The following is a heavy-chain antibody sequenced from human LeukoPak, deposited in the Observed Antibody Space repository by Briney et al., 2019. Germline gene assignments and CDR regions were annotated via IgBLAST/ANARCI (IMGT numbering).Heavy chain of an antibody. CDR1: GFTFSSYG. CDR2: IWYDGSNK. Sequence: GGSLRLSCAASGFTFSSYGMHWVRQAPGKGLEWVAVIWYDGSNKYYADSVKGRFTISRDNSKNTLYLQMNSLRAEDTAVYYCGTSDFWSGYFDYWGQGTLVTVSS. J-gene: IGHJ4*02. D-gene: IGHD3-3*01. CDR3: GTSDFWSGYFDY. V-gene: IGHV3-33*01.